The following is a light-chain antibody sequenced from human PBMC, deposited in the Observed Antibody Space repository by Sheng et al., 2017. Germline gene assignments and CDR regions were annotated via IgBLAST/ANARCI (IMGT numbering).Light chain of an antibody. V-gene: IGKV3-20*01. CDR2: GAS. Sequence: EVVLTQSPGTLSLSPGDRATLSCRASQSVSSGYLAWYQQKPGQAPRLLIYGASSRATGIPDRFSGSGSGTDFTLTISRLEPEDFALYHCQQYNNWPGTFGQGTKVEIK. CDR1: QSVSSGY. J-gene: IGKJ1*01. CDR3: QQYNNWPGT.